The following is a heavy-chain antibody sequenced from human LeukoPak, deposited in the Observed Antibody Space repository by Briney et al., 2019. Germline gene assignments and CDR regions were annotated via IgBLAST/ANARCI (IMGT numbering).Heavy chain of an antibody. CDR3: ARTGAAGPLGGNRYWFFDL. Sequence: GGSLRLSCVASGFTFSNYWMQWVRQVPGKGLVWVSRLNGGGTNIIYADSVKGRFTISRDNAKNSLYLQMNSLRAEDTAVYYCARTGAAGPLGGNRYWFFDLWGRGTLVTVSS. D-gene: IGHD3-16*01. J-gene: IGHJ2*01. CDR2: LNGGGTNI. CDR1: GFTFSNYW. V-gene: IGHV3-74*01.